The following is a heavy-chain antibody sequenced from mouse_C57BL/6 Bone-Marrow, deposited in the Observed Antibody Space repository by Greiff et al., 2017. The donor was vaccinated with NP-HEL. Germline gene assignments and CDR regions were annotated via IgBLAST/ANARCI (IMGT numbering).Heavy chain of an antibody. Sequence: QVQLQQPGAELVKPGASVKLSCKASGYTFTSYWMHWVKQRPGQGLEWIGMIHPNSGSTNYNEKFKSKATLTVDKSSSTSYMQLSSLTSEDSAVYYCAREGLGRDYYAMDYWGQGTSVTVSS. J-gene: IGHJ4*01. D-gene: IGHD4-1*01. CDR1: GYTFTSYW. V-gene: IGHV1-64*01. CDR3: AREGLGRDYYAMDY. CDR2: IHPNSGST.